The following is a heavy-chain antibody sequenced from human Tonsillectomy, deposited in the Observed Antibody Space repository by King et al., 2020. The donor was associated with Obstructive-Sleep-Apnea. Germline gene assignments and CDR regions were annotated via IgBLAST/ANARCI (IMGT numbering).Heavy chain of an antibody. J-gene: IGHJ4*02. CDR3: AKSFKSGWYVPFDY. V-gene: IGHV3-9*01. D-gene: IGHD6-19*01. Sequence: VQLVESGGGLVQPGRSLRLSCAASGFTFDDYGMHWVRQTPGKGLDWVSGINWNSGSIGYADSVKGRFTISRDNAKNPLYLQMNSLRPEDTALYYCAKSFKSGWYVPFDYWGQGTLVTVSS. CDR2: INWNSGSI. CDR1: GFTFDDYG.